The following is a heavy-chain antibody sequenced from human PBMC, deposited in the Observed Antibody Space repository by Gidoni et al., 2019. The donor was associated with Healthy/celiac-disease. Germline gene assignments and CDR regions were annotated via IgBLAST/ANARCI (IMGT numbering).Heavy chain of an antibody. CDR3: ARDGLAYCGGDCYPRAPFDY. D-gene: IGHD2-21*02. CDR1: GFTFSSCG. Sequence: QVQLVESGGGVVQPGRSLRLSCAASGFTFSSCGMHWVRQAPGKGLEWVAVIWYDGSNKYYADSVKGRFTISRDNSKNTLYLQMNSLRAEDTAVYYCARDGLAYCGGDCYPRAPFDYWGQGTLVTVSS. CDR2: IWYDGSNK. J-gene: IGHJ4*02. V-gene: IGHV3-33*01.